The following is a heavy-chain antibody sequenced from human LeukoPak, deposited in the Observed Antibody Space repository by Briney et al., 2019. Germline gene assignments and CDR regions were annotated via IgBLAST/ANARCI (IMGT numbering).Heavy chain of an antibody. CDR2: IYSGGST. D-gene: IGHD5-18*01. CDR1: GFTVSSNY. CDR3: ARDAKGYSYGFDY. J-gene: IGHJ4*02. V-gene: IGHV3-53*01. Sequence: PGGSLRLSCAASGFTVSSNYMTWVRQAPGKGLEWVSVIYSGGSTYYADSVKGRFTISRDNSKNTLYLQMNSLRAEDTAVHYCARDAKGYSYGFDYWGQGTLVTVSS.